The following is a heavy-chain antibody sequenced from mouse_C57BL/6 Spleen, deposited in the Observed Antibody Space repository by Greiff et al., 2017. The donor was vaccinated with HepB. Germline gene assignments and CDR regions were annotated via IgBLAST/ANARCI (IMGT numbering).Heavy chain of an antibody. J-gene: IGHJ1*03. CDR3: ARYYDGSSYWYFDV. V-gene: IGHV1-52*01. CDR1: GYTFTSYW. CDR2: IDPSDSET. Sequence: QVQLQQPGAELVRPGSSVKLSCKASGYTFTSYWMHWVKQRPIQGLEWIGNIDPSDSETHYNQKFKDKATLTVDKSSSTAYMQLSSLTSEDSAVYYCARYYDGSSYWYFDVWGTGTTVTVSS. D-gene: IGHD1-1*01.